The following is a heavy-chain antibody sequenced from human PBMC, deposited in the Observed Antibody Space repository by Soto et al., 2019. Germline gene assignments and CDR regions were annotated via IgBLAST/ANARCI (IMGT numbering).Heavy chain of an antibody. CDR1: GDSMSSSDYY. J-gene: IGHJ4*02. CDR2: IYYSVST. Sequence: QLQLHESGPGLVKPSETLSLTCAVSGDSMSSSDYYWGWIRQPPGKGLEWIGSIYYSVSTYYNPSLQSRVALSVDTSKNQFSLKLKSVTAADTAIYSCARRTVNIRTFYSGLKTHCFDYWGQGAPVTVSS. D-gene: IGHD6-19*01. V-gene: IGHV4-39*01. CDR3: ARRTVNIRTFYSGLKTHCFDY.